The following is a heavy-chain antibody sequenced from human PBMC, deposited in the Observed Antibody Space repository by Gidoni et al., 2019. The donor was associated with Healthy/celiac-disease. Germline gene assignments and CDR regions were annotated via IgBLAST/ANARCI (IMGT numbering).Heavy chain of an antibody. CDR3: ARFNNYRGGYYYYYGMDV. V-gene: IGHV1-8*01. J-gene: IGHJ6*02. D-gene: IGHD1-20*01. CDR2: MNPNSGNT. Sequence: QVQLVQSGAEVKKPGASVKVSCKASGYTFTSYDITWVRQATGQGLEWMGWMNPNSGNTGYAQKFQGRVTMTRNTSISTAYMELSSLRSEDTAVYYCARFNNYRGGYYYYYGMDVWGQGTTVTVSS. CDR1: GYTFTSYD.